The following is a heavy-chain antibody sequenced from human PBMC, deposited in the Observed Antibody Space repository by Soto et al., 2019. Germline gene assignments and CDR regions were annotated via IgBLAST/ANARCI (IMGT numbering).Heavy chain of an antibody. CDR3: ASCTSSTSCPDTFDI. Sequence: QVQLQESGPGLVKPSETLSLTCTVSGGSISSYYWSWIRQPPGKGLEWIGYIYYSGSTNYNPSLKSRVTISVDTSKNQFSLKLSSVTAADTAVYYCASCTSSTSCPDTFDIWGQGTMVTVSS. D-gene: IGHD2-2*01. CDR1: GGSISSYY. V-gene: IGHV4-59*08. CDR2: IYYSGST. J-gene: IGHJ3*02.